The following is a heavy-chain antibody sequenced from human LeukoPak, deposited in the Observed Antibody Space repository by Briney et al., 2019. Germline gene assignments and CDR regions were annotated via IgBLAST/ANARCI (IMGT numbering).Heavy chain of an antibody. D-gene: IGHD3-3*01. CDR3: ARAPYYDFWSGYPPDY. CDR2: INSDGSST. CDR1: GFTFRSYW. V-gene: IGHV3-74*01. J-gene: IGHJ4*02. Sequence: AGESLKISCAASGFTFRSYWMHWVRQAPGKGLVWVSRINSDGSSTNYADSVKGRFTISRDNVKNTLYLQMNSLRAEDTAVYYCARAPYYDFWSGYPPDYWGQGTLVTVSS.